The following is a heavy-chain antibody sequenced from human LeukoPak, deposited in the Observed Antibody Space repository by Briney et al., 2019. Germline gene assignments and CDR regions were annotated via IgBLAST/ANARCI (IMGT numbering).Heavy chain of an antibody. J-gene: IGHJ4*02. CDR2: ISSSSTI. D-gene: IGHD1-7*01. V-gene: IGHV3-69-1*01. CDR1: GFTFSDYY. Sequence: GGSLRLSCAASGFTFSDYYMNWVPQAPGKGLEWVSSISSSSTIYYAGSVKGRFTISRDNAKNSLYLQMNSLRAEDTAVYYCARMNYVSSGWGAPFDYWGQGTLVTVSS. CDR3: ARMNYVSSGWGAPFDY.